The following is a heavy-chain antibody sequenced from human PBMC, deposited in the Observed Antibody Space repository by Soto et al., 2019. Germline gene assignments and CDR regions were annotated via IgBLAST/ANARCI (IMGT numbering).Heavy chain of an antibody. CDR2: INWNSGTI. Sequence: EVQLVESGGGFIQPGRSLRLSCTASGFTFDDYAMHWVRQAPGKGLEWVQGINWNSGTIGYADSVKGRFTISRDNAKNSLYLQMSSLRAEDTAFYYCATGGVVVPAAIRMAYYFDYWGQGTLVTVSS. CDR1: GFTFDDYA. J-gene: IGHJ4*02. D-gene: IGHD2-2*01. V-gene: IGHV3-9*01. CDR3: ATGGVVVPAAIRMAYYFDY.